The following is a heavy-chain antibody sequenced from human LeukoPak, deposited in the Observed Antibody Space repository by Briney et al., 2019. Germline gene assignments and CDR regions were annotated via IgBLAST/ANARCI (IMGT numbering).Heavy chain of an antibody. Sequence: PSETLSLTCTVSGDSISSRDYYWGWIRQPPGKGLGWIGTISYSGSTYYNPSLQSRVTISVDTSKNQFSLELSSVTAADTAVYYCARGSRRLADFHYWGQGTLVTVSS. CDR1: GDSISSRDYY. CDR3: ARGSRRLADFHY. J-gene: IGHJ4*02. V-gene: IGHV4-39*01. D-gene: IGHD1-26*01. CDR2: ISYSGST.